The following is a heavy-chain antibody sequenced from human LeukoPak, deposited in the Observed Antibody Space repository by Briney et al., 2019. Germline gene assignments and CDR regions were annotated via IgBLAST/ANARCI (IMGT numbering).Heavy chain of an antibody. Sequence: GGSLRLSCAASGFTVSSNYMSWVRQAPGKGLEWVSVIYSGGSTYYADSVKGRFTISRDNSKNTLYLQMNSLRAEDTAVYYRAMVMSSGFSSAFDYWGQGTLVTVSS. CDR1: GFTVSSNY. V-gene: IGHV3-53*01. CDR2: IYSGGST. J-gene: IGHJ4*02. D-gene: IGHD3-22*01. CDR3: AMVMSSGFSSAFDY.